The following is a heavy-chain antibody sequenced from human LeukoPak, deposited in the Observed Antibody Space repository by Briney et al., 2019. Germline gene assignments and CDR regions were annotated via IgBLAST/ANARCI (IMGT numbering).Heavy chain of an antibody. D-gene: IGHD6-13*01. CDR1: GGTFSSYA. CDR2: IIPILGIA. Sequence: SVKVSCKASGGTFSSYAISWVRQAPGQGLEWMGRIIPILGIANYAQKFQGRVTITADKSTSTAYMELNSLRSEDTAVYYCASPRGDSSSWYVWFDPWGQGTLVTVSS. V-gene: IGHV1-69*04. J-gene: IGHJ5*02. CDR3: ASPRGDSSSWYVWFDP.